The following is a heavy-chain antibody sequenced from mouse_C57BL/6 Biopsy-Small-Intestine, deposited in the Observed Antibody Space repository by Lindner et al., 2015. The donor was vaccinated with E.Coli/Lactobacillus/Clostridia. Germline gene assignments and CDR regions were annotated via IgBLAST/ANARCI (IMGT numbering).Heavy chain of an antibody. CDR3: ARSIYYGVAY. Sequence: VQLQESGPELVKPGASVKISCKASGYSFTDHNMNWVKQSNGKSLEWIGIINPNYGTTNYNQKFKGKATLTVDQSSSTAYMQLNSLTSEDSAVYYCARSIYYGVAYWGQGTLVTVSA. V-gene: IGHV1-39*01. D-gene: IGHD2-1*01. CDR1: GYSFTDHN. CDR2: INPNYGTT. J-gene: IGHJ3*01.